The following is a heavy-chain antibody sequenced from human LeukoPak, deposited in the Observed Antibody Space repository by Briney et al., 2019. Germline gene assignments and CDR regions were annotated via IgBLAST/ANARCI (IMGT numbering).Heavy chain of an antibody. CDR3: ARADRLGAALLASFDY. V-gene: IGHV3-21*01. CDR2: ISTSSIYI. CDR1: GFTFSRYS. Sequence: GGSLRLSCAASGFTFSRYSMNWVRQAPGKGLEWVSSISTSSIYIYYADSLKGRFTISRDNAKNSLYLQMNSLRAEDTAVYYCARADRLGAALLASFDYWGQGALVTVSS. J-gene: IGHJ4*02. D-gene: IGHD3-16*01.